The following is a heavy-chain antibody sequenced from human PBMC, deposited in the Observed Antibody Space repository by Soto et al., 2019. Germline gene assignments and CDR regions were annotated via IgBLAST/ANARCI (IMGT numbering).Heavy chain of an antibody. J-gene: IGHJ4*02. CDR3: ARGAVTPDS. V-gene: IGHV3-23*01. CDR2: ISASGGST. CDR1: GFTFDSFA. D-gene: IGHD3-10*01. Sequence: EVQLLESGGGLEQPGGSLRLSCAASGFTFDSFAMTWVRQAPGKGLEWVSAISASGGSTYYADSVKGRFTISRDSSKNTMYLQTNSRRAEDTAVYYCARGAVTPDSWGQGTLVTVSS.